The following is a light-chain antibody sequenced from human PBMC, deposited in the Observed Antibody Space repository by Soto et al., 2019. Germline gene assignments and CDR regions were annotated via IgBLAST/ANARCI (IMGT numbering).Light chain of an antibody. CDR2: NSY. CDR1: SSNIGSKT. CDR3: PAWDTSLHGSV. V-gene: IGLV1-44*01. Sequence: QSALTQPPSASGTPGQRVTISCSGSSSNIGSKTVNWYQQLPGTVPKLLIYNSYQRPSGVPDRFSGSKSGTSASLAISGLQSEDVADYYCPAWDTSLHGSVFGAGTKV. J-gene: IGLJ1*01.